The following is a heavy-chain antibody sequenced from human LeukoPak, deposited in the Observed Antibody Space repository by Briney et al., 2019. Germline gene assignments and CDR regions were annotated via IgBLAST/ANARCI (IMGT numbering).Heavy chain of an antibody. CDR1: GYTFTGYY. CDR2: INPNSGGT. V-gene: IGHV1-2*02. Sequence: ASVKVSCKASGYTFTGYYMHWVRHAPRQGLEWMGWINPNSGGTNYTQKFQGRVTMARDASISTAYMELSRLRSDDTAVYYCARLMDDILTGYFDYWGEGTLVTVSS. D-gene: IGHD3-9*01. J-gene: IGHJ4*02. CDR3: ARLMDDILTGYFDY.